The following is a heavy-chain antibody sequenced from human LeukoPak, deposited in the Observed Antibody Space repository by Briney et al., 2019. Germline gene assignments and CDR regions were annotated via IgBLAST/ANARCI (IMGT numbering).Heavy chain of an antibody. CDR3: ARHRYYSYYFDY. CDR2: IYNSGAT. Sequence: SETLSLTCTVSGGSISSYYWGWILQPPGKGLEWLGSIYNSGATYYNPSLKSRLTISVDTSKNQFSLNLSSVTAADTAVYYCARHRYYSYYFDYWGQGTLVTVSS. D-gene: IGHD3-10*01. CDR1: GGSISSYY. J-gene: IGHJ4*02. V-gene: IGHV4-39*01.